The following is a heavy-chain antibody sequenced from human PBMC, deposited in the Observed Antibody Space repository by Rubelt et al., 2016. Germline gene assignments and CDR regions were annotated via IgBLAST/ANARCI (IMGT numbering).Heavy chain of an antibody. CDR1: GYTFTNYG. J-gene: IGHJ5*02. V-gene: IGHV1-8*01. CDR3: ATRGGYGGSRYFDP. CDR2: MNPNSGDA. D-gene: IGHD4-23*01. Sequence: QVQLVQSGAEVKKPGASVKVSCKASGYTFTNYGFSWVRQATGQGLEWMGWMNPNSGDAGYAQKFQGRVTMTRDTSTNTAYMELSSVRSEDTARYYCATRGGYGGSRYFDPWGQGTLVTVSS.